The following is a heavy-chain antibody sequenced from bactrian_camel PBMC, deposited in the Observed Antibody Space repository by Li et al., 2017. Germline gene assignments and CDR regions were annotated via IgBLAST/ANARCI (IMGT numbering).Heavy chain of an antibody. CDR1: VSRFSGWP. CDR2: IYTGGGST. Sequence: QLVESGGGLVQPGGSLRLSCAASVSRFSGWPMSWVRQAPGKGLEWVSSIYTGGGSTYYADSVKGRFTCSRDNAKNTVYLQMNSLKSEDTALYYCAAFRVVRGTGDDYHYWGQGTQVTVS. CDR3: AAFRVVRGTGDDYHY. V-gene: IGHV3S40*01. J-gene: IGHJ4*01. D-gene: IGHD2*01.